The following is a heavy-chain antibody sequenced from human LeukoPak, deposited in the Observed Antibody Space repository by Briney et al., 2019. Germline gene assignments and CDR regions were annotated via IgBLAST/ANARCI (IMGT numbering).Heavy chain of an antibody. D-gene: IGHD2-15*01. CDR1: GFTFGDYG. CDR2: ISGGGDRI. V-gene: IGHV3-23*01. J-gene: IGHJ3*02. CDR3: ARDGFSGISRDNDGFDI. Sequence: PGGSLRLSCGASGFTFGDYGMSWVRQASGKGLEWVSGISGGGDRIHYADSVKGRFTISRDNSKNTVFLQMNSLRVDDTAAYYCARDGFSGISRDNDGFDIWGQGTMVTVSS.